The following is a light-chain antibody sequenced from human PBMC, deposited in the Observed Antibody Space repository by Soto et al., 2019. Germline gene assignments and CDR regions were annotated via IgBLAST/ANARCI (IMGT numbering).Light chain of an antibody. CDR1: QTIYSN. CDR2: RAS. Sequence: ETVFTQSPGTLSLSPGERATLSCRAGQTIYSNVAWYQQRPGQAPRLLIYRASTRANGVPARFSGSGSGTDLTLTISSLEPEDFAVYDCQQRSNGPTITFGQGTRLEI. V-gene: IGKV3-11*01. CDR3: QQRSNGPTIT. J-gene: IGKJ5*01.